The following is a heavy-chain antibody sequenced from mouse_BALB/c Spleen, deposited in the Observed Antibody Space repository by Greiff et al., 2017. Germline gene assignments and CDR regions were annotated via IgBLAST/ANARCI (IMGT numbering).Heavy chain of an antibody. CDR2: ISSGSSTI. D-gene: IGHD2-4*01. Sequence: EVQLVESGGGLVQPGGSRKLSCAASGFTFSSFGMHWVRQAPEKGLEWVAYISSGSSTIYYADTVKGRFTISRDNPKNTLFLQMTSLRSEDTAMYYCARSGDYAPMDYWGQGTSVTVSA. V-gene: IGHV5-17*02. CDR3: ARSGDYAPMDY. CDR1: GFTFSSFG. J-gene: IGHJ4*01.